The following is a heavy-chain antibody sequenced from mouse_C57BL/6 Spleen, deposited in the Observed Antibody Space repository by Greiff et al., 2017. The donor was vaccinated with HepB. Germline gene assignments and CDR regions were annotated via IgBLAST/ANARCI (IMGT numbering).Heavy chain of an antibody. CDR3: ARSGDYGSSSYWYFDV. V-gene: IGHV1-80*01. J-gene: IGHJ1*03. Sequence: QVQLQQSGAELVKPGDSVKISCKASGYAFSSYWMNWVKQRPGKGLEWIGQIYPGDGDTNYNGKFKGNATLTADKSSSTAYMQLSSLTSEDSAVYFCARSGDYGSSSYWYFDVWGTGTTVTVSS. CDR1: GYAFSSYW. CDR2: IYPGDGDT. D-gene: IGHD1-1*01.